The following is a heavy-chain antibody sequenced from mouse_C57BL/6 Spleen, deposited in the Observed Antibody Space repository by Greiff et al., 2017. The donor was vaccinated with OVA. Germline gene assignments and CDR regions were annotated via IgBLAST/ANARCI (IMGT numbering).Heavy chain of an antibody. J-gene: IGHJ4*01. D-gene: IGHD3-2*02. CDR2: INPNNGGT. CDR3: ARSQLRLRGYAMDY. V-gene: IGHV1-18*01. CDR1: GYTFTDYN. Sequence: EVQRVESGPELVKPGASVKIPCKASGYTFTDYNMDWVKQSHGKSLEWIGDINPNNGGTIYNQKFKGKATLTVDKSSSTAYMELRSLTSEDTAVYYCARSQLRLRGYAMDYWGQGTSVTVSS.